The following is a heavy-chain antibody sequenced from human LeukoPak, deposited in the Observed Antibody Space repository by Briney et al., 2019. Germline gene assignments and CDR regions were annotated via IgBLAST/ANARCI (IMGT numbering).Heavy chain of an antibody. Sequence: PSETLSLTCAVYGGSFSGYYWSWIRQPPGKGLEWIGEINHSGSTNYNPSLKSRVTISVDTSKNQFSLKLSSVTAADTPVYYCARHVIGYCSSTSCYAFDYWGQGTLVTVSS. D-gene: IGHD2-2*01. CDR2: INHSGST. CDR3: ARHVIGYCSSTSCYAFDY. CDR1: GGSFSGYY. V-gene: IGHV4-34*01. J-gene: IGHJ4*02.